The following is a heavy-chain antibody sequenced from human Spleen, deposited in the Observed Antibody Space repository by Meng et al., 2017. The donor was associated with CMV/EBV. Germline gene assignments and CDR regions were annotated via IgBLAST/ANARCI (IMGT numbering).Heavy chain of an antibody. D-gene: IGHD2-2*01. V-gene: IGHV1-18*01. CDR3: ARFYCSSTSCPHVLFDY. J-gene: IGHJ4*02. Sequence: QVQLGQSGAEVKKPGASVKVSCKASGYTFTSYAISWVRQAPGQGLQYMGWISAYNGNTNYAQELQGRVTMTTDTSTSTAYMELRSLRFDDTAVYYCARFYCSSTSCPHVLFDYWGQGTLVTVSS. CDR2: ISAYNGNT. CDR1: GYTFTSYA.